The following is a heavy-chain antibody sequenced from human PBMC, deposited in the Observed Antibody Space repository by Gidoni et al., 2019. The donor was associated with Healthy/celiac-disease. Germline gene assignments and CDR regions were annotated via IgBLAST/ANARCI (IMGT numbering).Heavy chain of an antibody. J-gene: IGHJ5*02. Sequence: QVQLVEAGGGGGQPGRSLRRSWAAPGFTFSRQGMHWVRQAPGKGLEWVAVIWYDGSNKYYADSVKGRFTISRDNSKNTLYLQMNSLRAEDTAVYYCARDPSYYDFWSGYSGNWFDPWGQGTLVTVSS. CDR3: ARDPSYYDFWSGYSGNWFDP. CDR2: IWYDGSNK. V-gene: IGHV3-33*08. D-gene: IGHD3-3*01. CDR1: GFTFSRQG.